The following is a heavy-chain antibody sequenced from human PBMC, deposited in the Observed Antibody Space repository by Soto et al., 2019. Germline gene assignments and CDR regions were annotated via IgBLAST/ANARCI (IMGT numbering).Heavy chain of an antibody. D-gene: IGHD3-22*01. V-gene: IGHV3-30*03. J-gene: IGHJ5*02. CDR2: ISYDGSER. Sequence: PGGSLRLCCTAAGFSFSKYGIHWARQAPGKGLEWVAFISYDGSERYYADSVKGRFTISRDNSKNTLYLQMNSLRPEDTAVYYCARDYYDSSGYLTITRTFDPWGLGTLVTVSS. CDR3: ARDYYDSSGYLTITRTFDP. CDR1: GFSFSKYG.